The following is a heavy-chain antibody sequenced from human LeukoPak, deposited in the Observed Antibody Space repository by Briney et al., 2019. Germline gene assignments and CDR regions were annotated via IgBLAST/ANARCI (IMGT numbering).Heavy chain of an antibody. Sequence: TGGSLRLSCAASGFTFSSYSMNWVRQAPGKGLEWVSSISSSSSYIYYADSVKGRFTISRDNAKNSLYLQMNSLRAEDTAVYYCARDRAYDCGGDCYHDYWGQGTLVTVSS. CDR1: GFTFSSYS. J-gene: IGHJ4*02. D-gene: IGHD2-21*02. CDR2: ISSSSSYI. V-gene: IGHV3-21*01. CDR3: ARDRAYDCGGDCYHDY.